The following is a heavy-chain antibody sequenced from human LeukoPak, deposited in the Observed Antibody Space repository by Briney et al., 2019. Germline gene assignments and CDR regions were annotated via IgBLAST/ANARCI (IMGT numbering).Heavy chain of an antibody. CDR3: ATLFYGSGSYHPVAAFDI. Sequence: GGSLRLSCAGSGFTFDDYAMHCVRQAPGKGLEGVSGISWNSGSIGYADSVKGRFTISRDNAKYCLFLQMNSVSAEDTALCYCATLFYGSGSYHPVAAFDIWGQGTMVTVPS. V-gene: IGHV3-9*01. J-gene: IGHJ3*02. CDR1: GFTFDDYA. D-gene: IGHD3-10*01. CDR2: ISWNSGSI.